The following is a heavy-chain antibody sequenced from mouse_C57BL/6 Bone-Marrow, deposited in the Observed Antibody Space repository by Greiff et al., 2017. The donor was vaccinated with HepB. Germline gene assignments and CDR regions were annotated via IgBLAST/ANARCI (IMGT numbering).Heavy chain of an antibody. CDR2: INYDGSST. V-gene: IGHV5-16*01. CDR1: GFTFSDYY. J-gene: IGHJ1*03. CDR3: AREVYYDYSYWYFDV. Sequence: EVKVVESEGGLVQPGSSMKLSCTASGFTFSDYYMAWVRQVPEKGLEWVANINYDGSSTYYLDSLKSRFIISRDNAKNILYLQMSSLKSEDTATYYCAREVYYDYSYWYFDVWGTGTTVTVSS. D-gene: IGHD2-4*01.